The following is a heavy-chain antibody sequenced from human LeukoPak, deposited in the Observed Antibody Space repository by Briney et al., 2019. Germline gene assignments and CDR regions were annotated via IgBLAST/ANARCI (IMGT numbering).Heavy chain of an antibody. D-gene: IGHD3-16*01. CDR2: ISAYDGNT. J-gene: IGHJ4*02. CDR3: ARDLYMGVLDY. V-gene: IGHV1-18*04. Sequence: GASVKVSCKASGYTFTSYGISWVRQAPGQGLEWMGWISAYDGNTNYAQKSQGRVTMTTDTSTSTAYMELRSLRSDDTAVYYCARDLYMGVLDYWGQGTLVTVSS. CDR1: GYTFTSYG.